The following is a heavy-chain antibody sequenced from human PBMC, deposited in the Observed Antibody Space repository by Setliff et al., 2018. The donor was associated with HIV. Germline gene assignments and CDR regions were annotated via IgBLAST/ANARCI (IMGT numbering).Heavy chain of an antibody. D-gene: IGHD3-9*01. Sequence: PSETLSLTCTVSGGSFSSGSYYWSWIRQSAGKGLEWIGRIYTSGSTNYNPSLKSRVTISVDTSKNQFSLKLSSVTAADTAVYYCARHPRHYNILTGYRYYMDVWGKGTTVTVSS. J-gene: IGHJ6*03. CDR2: IYTSGST. CDR3: ARHPRHYNILTGYRYYMDV. V-gene: IGHV4-61*02. CDR1: GGSFSSGSYY.